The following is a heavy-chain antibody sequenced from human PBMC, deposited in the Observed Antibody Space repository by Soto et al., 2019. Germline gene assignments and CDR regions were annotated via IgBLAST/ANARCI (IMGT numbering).Heavy chain of an antibody. CDR2: ISGSGGST. CDR3: AKGVLGDPRAFDY. Sequence: GGSLRLSCAASGFTFSSYAMSWVRQAPGKGLEWVSAISGSGGSTYYSDSVKGRFTISRDNSKNTLYLQMNSQRAEYTAVYYCAKGVLGDPRAFDYWGQGTLVTVSS. CDR1: GFTFSSYA. J-gene: IGHJ4*02. V-gene: IGHV3-23*01. D-gene: IGHD2-8*02.